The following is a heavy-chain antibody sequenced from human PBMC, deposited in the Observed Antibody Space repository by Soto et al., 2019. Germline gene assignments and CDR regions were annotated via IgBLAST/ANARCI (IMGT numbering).Heavy chain of an antibody. Sequence: PSETLSLTCTVSGGSISSYYWSWIRQPPGKGLEWIGYIYYSGSTNYNPSLKSRVTISVDTSKNQFSLKLSSVTAADTAVYYCARGVGDSSGYYYADAIDYWGQGTLVTVSS. J-gene: IGHJ4*02. CDR1: GGSISSYY. V-gene: IGHV4-59*01. D-gene: IGHD3-22*01. CDR3: ARGVGDSSGYYYADAIDY. CDR2: IYYSGST.